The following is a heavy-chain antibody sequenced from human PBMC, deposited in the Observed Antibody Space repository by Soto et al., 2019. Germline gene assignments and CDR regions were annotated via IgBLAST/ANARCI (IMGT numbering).Heavy chain of an antibody. CDR1: GGSISSSNW. D-gene: IGHD3-22*01. CDR3: ARAPRIRFYDRGGFDP. V-gene: IGHV4-4*02. Sequence: QVQLQESGPGLVKPSGTLSLTCAVSGGSISSSNWWSWVRQPPGKGLEWIGEIYHSGSTNYNPSLKSRVTRSVDQSKTQFSLKLSSVTAADTAVYYCARAPRIRFYDRGGFDPWGQGTLVTVSS. J-gene: IGHJ5*02. CDR2: IYHSGST.